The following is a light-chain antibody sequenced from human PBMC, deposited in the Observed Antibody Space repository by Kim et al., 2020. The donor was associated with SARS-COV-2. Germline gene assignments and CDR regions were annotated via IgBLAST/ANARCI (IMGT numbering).Light chain of an antibody. CDR1: QSVSSIY. CDR2: GAS. V-gene: IGKV3-20*01. J-gene: IGKJ2*01. CDR3: HQSDDSPRT. Sequence: EILLTQSPGTLSLSPGERATLSCRASQSVSSIYFAWYQHKPGQAPRLLIYGASSRATGIPDRFSGSGSGTDFTLTISRLEPEDFALYYCHQSDDSPRTFGQGTKLEIK.